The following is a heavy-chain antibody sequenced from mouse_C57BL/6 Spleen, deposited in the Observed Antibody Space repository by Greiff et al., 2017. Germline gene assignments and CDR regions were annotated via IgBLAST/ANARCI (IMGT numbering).Heavy chain of an antibody. J-gene: IGHJ4*01. D-gene: IGHD1-1*01. CDR1: GYTFTDYY. CDR3: GRRGDSSCYAMDY. CDR2: INPYNGGT. Sequence: VQLQQSGPVLVKPGASVKMSCKASGYTFTDYYMHWVKQSPGQSLEWIGVINPYNGGTSYNQKFKGKATLTVDKSSSTAYMELNSLTSEDSAVYYCGRRGDSSCYAMDYWGQGTSVTVSS. V-gene: IGHV1-19*01.